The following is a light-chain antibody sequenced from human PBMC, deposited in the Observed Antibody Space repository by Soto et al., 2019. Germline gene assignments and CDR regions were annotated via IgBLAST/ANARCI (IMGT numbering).Light chain of an antibody. CDR1: QSVSTN. J-gene: IGKJ1*01. V-gene: IGKV3-15*01. CDR2: GAS. Sequence: EIVMTQSPASLSVPPGERATLACRASQSVSTNFAWYLQNPGQAPRLLIYGASTWATAVPARFTASGSGTEFTLSISSLQSDDFGVYYCQQYDTWPRTFGQGTKVEIK. CDR3: QQYDTWPRT.